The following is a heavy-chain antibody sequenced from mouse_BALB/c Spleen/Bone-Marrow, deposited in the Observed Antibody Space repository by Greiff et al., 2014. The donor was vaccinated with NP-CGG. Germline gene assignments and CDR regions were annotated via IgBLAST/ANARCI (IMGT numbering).Heavy chain of an antibody. D-gene: IGHD2-3*01. CDR3: ATYDGYCFDY. CDR2: ISYSGST. J-gene: IGHJ2*01. Sequence: VQLKESGPSLVKPSQTLSLPRSFTGDSLTSGYWNWIRKFPGNKIEYMGYISYSGSTYYNPSLKSRISITRDTSKNQYYLQLNSVTTEDTATYYCATYDGYCFDYWGQGTTLTVSS. CDR1: GDSLTSGY. V-gene: IGHV3-8*02.